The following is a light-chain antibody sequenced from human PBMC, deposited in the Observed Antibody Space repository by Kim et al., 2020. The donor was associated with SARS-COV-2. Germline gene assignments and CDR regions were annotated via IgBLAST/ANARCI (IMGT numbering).Light chain of an antibody. CDR1: SGSIASNY. Sequence: NFMLTQPHSVSESPGKTVTISCTRSSGSIASNYVQWYQQRPGSAPTTVIHEDDQRPSGVPDRFSGSIDSSSNSASLTISGLKTEDEADYYCQSYDNNFWMFGGGTQLTVL. V-gene: IGLV6-57*03. J-gene: IGLJ3*02. CDR2: EDD. CDR3: QSYDNNFWM.